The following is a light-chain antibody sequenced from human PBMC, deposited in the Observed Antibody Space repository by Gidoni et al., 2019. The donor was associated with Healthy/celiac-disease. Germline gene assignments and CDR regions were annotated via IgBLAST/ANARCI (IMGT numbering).Light chain of an antibody. Sequence: EIVLTQSPATLSLSPGERATLSCSASQSVSSYLAWYQQTPGQAPRLLIYAASNRATGIPARFSGSGSGTDFTLTISSLEPEDFAVYYCQQRSNWPPITFGGGTKVEIK. V-gene: IGKV3-11*01. CDR2: AAS. CDR1: QSVSSY. J-gene: IGKJ4*01. CDR3: QQRSNWPPIT.